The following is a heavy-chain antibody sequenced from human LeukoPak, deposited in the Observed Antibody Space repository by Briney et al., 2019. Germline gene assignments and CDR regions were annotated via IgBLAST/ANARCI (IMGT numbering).Heavy chain of an antibody. CDR3: ARGRIPTQTYCSGGSCYGMDV. J-gene: IGHJ6*02. CDR2: INHSGST. CDR1: GGSFSGYY. D-gene: IGHD2-15*01. V-gene: IGHV4-34*01. Sequence: SETLSLTCAVYGGSFSGYYWSWIRQPPGKGLEWIGEINHSGSTNYNPSLKSRLSISVDTSKSQISPKLSSVTDADKAVYYCARGRIPTQTYCSGGSCYGMDVWGQGTTVTVSS.